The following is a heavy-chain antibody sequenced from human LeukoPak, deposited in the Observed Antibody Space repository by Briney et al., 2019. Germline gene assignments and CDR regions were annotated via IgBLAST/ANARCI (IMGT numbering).Heavy chain of an antibody. J-gene: IGHJ6*03. V-gene: IGHV1-8*01. CDR2: MNPNSGNT. Sequence: ASVKVSCKASGYTFTSYDINWVRQATGQGLEWMGWMNPNSGNTGYAQKFQGRVTMTRNTSISTAYMELSSLRSGDTAVYYCARGLRGTGRNYYYYMDVWGKGTTVTVSS. CDR1: GYTFTSYD. D-gene: IGHD3-16*01. CDR3: ARGLRGTGRNYYYYMDV.